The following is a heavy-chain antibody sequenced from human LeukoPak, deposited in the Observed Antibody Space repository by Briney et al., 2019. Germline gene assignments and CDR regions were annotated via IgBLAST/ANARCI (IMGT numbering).Heavy chain of an antibody. D-gene: IGHD1-26*01. CDR3: VREYGRYYYYMDV. CDR1: GGSISSYY. CDR2: IYTSGST. V-gene: IGHV4-4*07. Sequence: ASETLSLTCTVSGGSISSYYWSWIRQPAGKGLEWIGRIYTSGSTNYNPSLKSRVTISVDTSKNQFSLKLSSVTAADTAVYYCVREYGRYYYYMDVWGKGTTVTISS. J-gene: IGHJ6*03.